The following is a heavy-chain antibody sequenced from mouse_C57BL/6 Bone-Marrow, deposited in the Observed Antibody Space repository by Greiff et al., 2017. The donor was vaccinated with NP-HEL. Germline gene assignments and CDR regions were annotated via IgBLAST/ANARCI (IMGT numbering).Heavy chain of an antibody. CDR1: GYTFTSYG. V-gene: IGHV1-81*01. Sequence: VQLQQSGAELARPGASVKLSCKASGYTFTSYGISWVKQRTGQGLEWIGEIYPRSGNTYYNEKFKGKATLTADKSSSTAYMELRSLTSEDSAVYFCAREGSSDWFAYWGQGTLVTVSA. CDR3: AREGSSDWFAY. CDR2: IYPRSGNT. D-gene: IGHD1-3*01. J-gene: IGHJ3*01.